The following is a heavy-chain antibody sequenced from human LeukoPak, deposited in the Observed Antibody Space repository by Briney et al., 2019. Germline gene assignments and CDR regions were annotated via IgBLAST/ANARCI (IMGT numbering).Heavy chain of an antibody. J-gene: IGHJ4*02. V-gene: IGHV3-69-1*02. CDR3: VRGDRYFFGF. Sequence: SSYEMYYTDSVKGRFTISRDNAKNSLYLQMNSLRAEDTAIYYCVRGDRYFFGFWGQGTLVTVSS. CDR2: SSYEM.